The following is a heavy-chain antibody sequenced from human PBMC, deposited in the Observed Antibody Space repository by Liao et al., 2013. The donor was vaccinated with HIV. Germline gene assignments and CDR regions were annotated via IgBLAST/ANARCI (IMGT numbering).Heavy chain of an antibody. CDR1: GGSISSGDYY. CDR2: ISHRGTT. D-gene: IGHD1-26*01. J-gene: IGHJ4*02. Sequence: QVQLQESGPGLVKPSQTLSLTCTVSGGSISSGDYYWTWVRQPPGKGLEWIGYISHRGTTDYKPSLKSRVTVSVDTSRNQFSLKLSSLTAADTAVYYCARGLWELLAFDYWGQGTLITVSS. CDR3: ARGLWELLAFDY. V-gene: IGHV4-30-4*08.